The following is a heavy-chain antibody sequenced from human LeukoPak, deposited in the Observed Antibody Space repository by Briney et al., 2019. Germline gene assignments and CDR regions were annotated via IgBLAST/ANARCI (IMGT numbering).Heavy chain of an antibody. Sequence: GRSLTLSCAASGFTFSRYGMHWVRQAPGKGLEWVAVISYDGSNKYYADSVKGRFTISRDNYKNTLYLQMNSLRAEDTAVYYCAKVYDSSGYYDRNRRGKFDYWGQGTLVTVSS. CDR1: GFTFSRYG. CDR2: ISYDGSNK. CDR3: AKVYDSSGYYDRNRRGKFDY. D-gene: IGHD3-22*01. J-gene: IGHJ4*02. V-gene: IGHV3-30*18.